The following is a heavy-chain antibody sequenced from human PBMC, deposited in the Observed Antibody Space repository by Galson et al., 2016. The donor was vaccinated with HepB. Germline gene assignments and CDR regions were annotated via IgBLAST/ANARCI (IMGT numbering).Heavy chain of an antibody. CDR1: GFFFSNFV. D-gene: IGHD4-17*01. Sequence: SLRLSCAASGFFFSNFVMTWVRQAPGKGLEWVANIKQDGSEKYYVDSVKGRFTISRDNAKKSLFLQMNSLRVEDTAVYYCARDDETYGDPDFWGQGTLVTVPS. CDR2: IKQDGSEK. V-gene: IGHV3-7*03. CDR3: ARDDETYGDPDF. J-gene: IGHJ4*02.